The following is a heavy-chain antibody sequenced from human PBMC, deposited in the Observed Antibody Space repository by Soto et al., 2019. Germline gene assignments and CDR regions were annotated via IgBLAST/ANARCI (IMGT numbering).Heavy chain of an antibody. CDR2: INHSGST. CDR1: GGSFSGYY. J-gene: IGHJ6*02. V-gene: IGHV4-34*01. Sequence: NPSETLSLTCAVYGGSFSGYYWSWIRQPPGKGLEWIGEINHSGSTNYNPSLKSRVTISVDTSKNQFSLKLSSVTAADTAVYYCARDSTKGYCSSTSCYRYYYYGMDVWGQGTTVTVSS. D-gene: IGHD2-2*02. CDR3: ARDSTKGYCSSTSCYRYYYYGMDV.